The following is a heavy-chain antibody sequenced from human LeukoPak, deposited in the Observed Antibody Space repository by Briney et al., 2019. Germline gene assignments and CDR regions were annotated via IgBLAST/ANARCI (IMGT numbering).Heavy chain of an antibody. Sequence: GGSLRLSCAASGFTFSSYWMSWVRQAPGKGLEWVANIKQDGSEKYYVDSVKGRFTISRDNAKNSLYLQMNSLRAEDTAVYYCARVSTYYDFWSGHYYFDCWGQGTLVTVSS. V-gene: IGHV3-7*01. CDR2: IKQDGSEK. D-gene: IGHD3-3*01. CDR1: GFTFSSYW. CDR3: ARVSTYYDFWSGHYYFDC. J-gene: IGHJ4*02.